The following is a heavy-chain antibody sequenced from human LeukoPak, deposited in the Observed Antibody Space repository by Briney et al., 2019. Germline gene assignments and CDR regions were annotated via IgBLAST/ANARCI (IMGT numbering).Heavy chain of an antibody. D-gene: IGHD6-19*01. CDR2: ISYDGSNK. Sequence: PGGSLRLSCAASGFTFSSYGMHWVRQAPGKGLEWVAVISYDGSNKYYADSVKGRFTISRDNSKNTLYLQMNSLRAEDTAVYYCAKDWASGWDYYYYYYMDVWGKGTTVTVSS. CDR3: AKDWASGWDYYYYYYMDV. J-gene: IGHJ6*03. V-gene: IGHV3-30*18. CDR1: GFTFSSYG.